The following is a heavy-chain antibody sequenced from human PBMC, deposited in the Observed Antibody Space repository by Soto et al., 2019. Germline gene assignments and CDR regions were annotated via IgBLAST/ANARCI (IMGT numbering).Heavy chain of an antibody. CDR1: GDSISSNF. CDR2: ISYHGNT. V-gene: IGHV4-59*08. J-gene: IGHJ5*02. CDR3: VRHHEVTLYTSFDT. D-gene: IGHD2-21*02. Sequence: SETLSLTCSVSGDSISSNFWSWIREPPGKGLEWIGYISYHGNTNSNPSLKSRVTISLDASKNQFFLKLGSVTAADTGLYHCVRHHEVTLYTSFDTWGRGTLVTVSS.